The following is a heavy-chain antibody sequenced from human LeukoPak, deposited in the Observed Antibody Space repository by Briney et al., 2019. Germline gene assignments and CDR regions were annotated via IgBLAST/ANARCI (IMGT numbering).Heavy chain of an antibody. CDR2: IYYSGST. V-gene: IGHV4-59*12. CDR1: GGSISSYY. Sequence: SETLSLTCTVSGGSISSYYWSWIRQPPGKGLEWIGYIYYSGSTNYNPSLKSRVTMSVDTSKNQFSLKLSSVIAADTAVYYCARTGGSIDYWGQGTLVTVSS. J-gene: IGHJ4*02. D-gene: IGHD4-23*01. CDR3: ARTGGSIDY.